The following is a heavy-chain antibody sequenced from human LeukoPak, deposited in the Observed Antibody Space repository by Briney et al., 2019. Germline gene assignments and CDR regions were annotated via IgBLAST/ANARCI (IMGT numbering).Heavy chain of an antibody. J-gene: IGHJ3*02. CDR1: GFTFDNYG. CDR3: ASTLTYYYDSSGHGAFDI. CDR2: INWNGGST. D-gene: IGHD3-22*01. Sequence: GGPLKLSCAPSGFTFDNYGMSWVRQAPGKGREGVPGINWNGGSTGYADSVKGRFTISRDNAKNSLYLQMNSLRAEDTALYYCASTLTYYYDSSGHGAFDIWGQGTMVTVSS. V-gene: IGHV3-20*04.